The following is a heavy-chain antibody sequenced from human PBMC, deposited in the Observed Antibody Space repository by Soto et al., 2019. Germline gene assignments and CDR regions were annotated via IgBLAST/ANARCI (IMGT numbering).Heavy chain of an antibody. CDR3: AKESGWPRYYFDY. D-gene: IGHD6-19*01. Sequence: QVQLVESGGGVVQPGRSLRLSCAASGFTFSSYGMHWVRQAPGKGLEWVAVISYDGSNKYYADSVKGRFTISRDNSKHTLYLQMNSLRAEDTAVYYCAKESGWPRYYFDYWGQGTLVTVSS. CDR1: GFTFSSYG. V-gene: IGHV3-30*18. J-gene: IGHJ4*02. CDR2: ISYDGSNK.